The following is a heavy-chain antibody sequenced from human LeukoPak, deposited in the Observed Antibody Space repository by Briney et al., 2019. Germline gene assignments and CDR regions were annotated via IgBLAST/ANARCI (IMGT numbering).Heavy chain of an antibody. CDR2: INHSGST. V-gene: IGHV4-34*01. J-gene: IGHJ3*02. D-gene: IGHD3-16*02. CDR3: ARGITFGGVIVQDAFDI. Sequence: SETLSLTCAVYGGSFSGYYWSWIRQPPGKGLEWIGEINHSGSTNYNPSLKSRVTISVDTSKNQFSLKLSSVTAADTAVYYCARGITFGGVIVQDAFDIWGQGTMVTVSS. CDR1: GGSFSGYY.